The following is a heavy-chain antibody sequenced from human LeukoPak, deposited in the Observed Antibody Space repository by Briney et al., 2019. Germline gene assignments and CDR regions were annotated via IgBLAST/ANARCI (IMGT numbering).Heavy chain of an antibody. Sequence: GGSLRLSCAVSGLNFKFYAMSWVRQAPGKGLEWVSGISGRGDSADYADSVEGRFTISRDNSKNTLYLRLNSLRVEDTATYYCVKDRYCPEVTCFGGGFEYWGQGTLVVVSS. V-gene: IGHV3-23*01. CDR1: GLNFKFYA. D-gene: IGHD2-8*02. J-gene: IGHJ4*02. CDR3: VKDRYCPEVTCFGGGFEY. CDR2: ISGRGDSA.